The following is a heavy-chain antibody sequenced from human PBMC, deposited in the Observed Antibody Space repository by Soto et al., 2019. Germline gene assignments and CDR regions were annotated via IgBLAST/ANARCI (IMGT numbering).Heavy chain of an antibody. CDR3: ARVQGFGELSYFFDY. J-gene: IGHJ4*02. CDR2: IYYSGST. CDR1: GGSISSYY. V-gene: IGHV4-59*01. Sequence: SETLSLTCTVSGGSISSYYWRWIRQPPGKGLEWIGYIYYSGSTNYNPSLKSRVTISVDTSKNQFSLKLSSVTAADTAVYYCARVQGFGELSYFFDYWGQGTLVTVSS. D-gene: IGHD3-10*01.